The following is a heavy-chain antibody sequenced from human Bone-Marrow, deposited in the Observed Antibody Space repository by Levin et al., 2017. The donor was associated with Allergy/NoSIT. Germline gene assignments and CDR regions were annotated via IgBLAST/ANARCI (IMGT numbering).Heavy chain of an antibody. D-gene: IGHD2-8*01. J-gene: IGHJ5*02. V-gene: IGHV4-4*02. CDR1: GSSISSGYW. Sequence: PSETLSLTCSVSGSSISSGYWWSWVRQSPGKGLEWIAEIEPSGSTSYNPSLESRVTISMDKTKNQLSLKLTSVTVADTAIYYCARNGAYCLEHWGQGTLVTVSS. CDR3: ARNGAYCLEH. CDR2: IEPSGST.